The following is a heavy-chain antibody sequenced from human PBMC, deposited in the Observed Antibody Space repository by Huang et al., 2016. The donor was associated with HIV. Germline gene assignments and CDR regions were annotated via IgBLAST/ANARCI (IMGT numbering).Heavy chain of an antibody. CDR1: GFTFSLYG. V-gene: IGHV3-30*18. Sequence: QVQLVESGGGVVQPGRSPRISCAASGFTFSLYGMHWVRQAPGKGMEWVAVISYDGKTKYYADSVKGRFTISREKSKTTLYLQMNRLRVEDTALYYCAKGGSAAAVLDFWGQGTLVTVSS. CDR2: ISYDGKTK. J-gene: IGHJ4*02. D-gene: IGHD6-13*01. CDR3: AKGGSAAAVLDF.